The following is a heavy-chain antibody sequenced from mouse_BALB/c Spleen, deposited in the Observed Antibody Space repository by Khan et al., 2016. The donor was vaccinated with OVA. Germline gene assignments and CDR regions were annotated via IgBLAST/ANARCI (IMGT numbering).Heavy chain of an antibody. CDR3: AGPYITATTGAMEY. Sequence: EVELVESGGGLVQPGGSLKLSCAASGFTFSSFGMHWVRQAPEKGLEWVAYISSCSSTIYYAHSVKGRFTISRDNPKNTLFLQLTSLRSEDTAMYYCAGPYITATTGAMEYWGQGTSVTVSS. CDR2: ISSCSSTI. V-gene: IGHV5-17*02. D-gene: IGHD1-2*01. CDR1: GFTFSSFG. J-gene: IGHJ4*01.